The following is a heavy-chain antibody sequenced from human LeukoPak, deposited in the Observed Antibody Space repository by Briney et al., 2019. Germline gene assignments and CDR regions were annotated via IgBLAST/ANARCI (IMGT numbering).Heavy chain of an antibody. CDR1: GFTFSSYS. V-gene: IGHV3-21*01. D-gene: IGHD1-26*01. CDR2: ISSSSSYI. Sequence: GGSLRLSCVVSGFTFSSYSMNWVRQAPGKGLEWVSSISSSSSYIYYADSVKGRFTISRDNAKNSLYLQMNSLRAEDTAVYYCARESRVGARLYYFDYWGQGTLVTVSS. J-gene: IGHJ4*02. CDR3: ARESRVGARLYYFDY.